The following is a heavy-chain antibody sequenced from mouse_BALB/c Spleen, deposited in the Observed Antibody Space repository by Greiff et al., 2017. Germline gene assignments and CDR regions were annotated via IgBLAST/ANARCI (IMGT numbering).Heavy chain of an antibody. CDR3: ARGGNYPFAY. V-gene: IGHV1S81*02. J-gene: IGHJ3*01. Sequence: VQLQQPGAELVKPGASVKLSCKASGYTFTSYWMHWVKQRPGQGLEWIGEINPSNGRTNYNEKFKSKATLTVDKSSSTAYMQLSSLTSEDSAVYYCARGGNYPFAYWGQGTLVTVSA. D-gene: IGHD2-1*01. CDR1: GYTFTSYW. CDR2: INPSNGRT.